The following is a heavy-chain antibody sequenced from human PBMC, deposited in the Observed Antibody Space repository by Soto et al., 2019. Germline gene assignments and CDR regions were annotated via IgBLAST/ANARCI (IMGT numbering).Heavy chain of an antibody. V-gene: IGHV1-69*02. CDR2: IIPILGIA. Sequence: SVKVSCKASGGTFSSYTISWVRQAPGQGLEWMGRIIPILGIANYAQKFQGRVTITADKSTSTAYMELSSLRSEDTAVYYCARGLDIAAAGPFDYWGQGTLVTVSS. D-gene: IGHD6-13*01. CDR3: ARGLDIAAAGPFDY. J-gene: IGHJ4*02. CDR1: GGTFSSYT.